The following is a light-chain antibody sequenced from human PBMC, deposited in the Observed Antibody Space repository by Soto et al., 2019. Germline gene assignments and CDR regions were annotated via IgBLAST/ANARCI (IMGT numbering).Light chain of an antibody. V-gene: IGKV3-15*01. Sequence: EKVMTQSPATLSVSPGERPTLSCRASQSVRSDLAWYQQKPGQAPRIVIYGASTRDTGIPARFSGSGAGTDFTLIISSLQSEDVAVYYCQQYNNWPWTFGQGTKVDIK. CDR3: QQYNNWPWT. CDR2: GAS. CDR1: QSVRSD. J-gene: IGKJ1*01.